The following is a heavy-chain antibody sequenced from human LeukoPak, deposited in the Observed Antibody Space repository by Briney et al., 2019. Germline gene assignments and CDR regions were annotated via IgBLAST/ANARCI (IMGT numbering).Heavy chain of an antibody. CDR3: ARDNSVGNNAWWFDP. Sequence: GASGKVSCKASGYTFTNNWMHWVRQAPGQGLEWVGLINPTGSGTLYAQKYQGRVTMTRDMSTSTDYMELSSLRFEDTAVYYCARDNSVGNNAWWFDPWGQGTLVTVSS. D-gene: IGHD1-26*01. J-gene: IGHJ5*02. CDR1: GYTFTNNW. V-gene: IGHV1-46*01. CDR2: INPTGSGT.